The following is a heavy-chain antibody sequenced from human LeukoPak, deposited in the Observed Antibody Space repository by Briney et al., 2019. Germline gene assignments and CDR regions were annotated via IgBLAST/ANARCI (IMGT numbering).Heavy chain of an antibody. CDR2: IIPIFGTA. J-gene: IGHJ4*02. Sequence: GASVKVSCKASGGTFSSYAISWVRQAPGQGLEWMGGIIPIFGTANYAQKFQGRVTITRDTSASTAYMELSSLRSEDTAVYYCARDQFGSIWQLVRRGDLHALDYWGQGTLVTVSS. D-gene: IGHD6-13*01. CDR3: ARDQFGSIWQLVRRGDLHALDY. V-gene: IGHV1-69*05. CDR1: GGTFSSYA.